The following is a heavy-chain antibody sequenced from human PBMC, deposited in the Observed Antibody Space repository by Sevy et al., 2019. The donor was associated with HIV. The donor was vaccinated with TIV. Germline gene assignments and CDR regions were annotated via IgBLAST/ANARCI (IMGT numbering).Heavy chain of an antibody. CDR3: ARSPPVVVVPGAPSWFDP. J-gene: IGHJ5*02. Sequence: SETLSLTCAVHDGSFSGYYWIWIRQLPGKGLEWIGEINESGITYYNPSLKSRVTISVDTSKKQFSLKLNSVTAVDSAVYFCARSPPVVVVPGAPSWFDPWGQGTLVTVSS. CDR2: INESGIT. D-gene: IGHD2-2*01. V-gene: IGHV4-34*01. CDR1: DGSFSGYY.